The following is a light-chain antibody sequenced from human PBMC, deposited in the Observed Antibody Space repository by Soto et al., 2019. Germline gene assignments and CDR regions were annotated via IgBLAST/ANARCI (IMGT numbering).Light chain of an antibody. J-gene: IGLJ3*02. Sequence: QSVLTQPPSVSGAPGQRVTISCTGSSCYVGAGYHVHWYQQLPGKAPKLLIFGNSNRPSGVPDRFSGSKSGTSASLAITGLQAEDEADYYCQSYDSSQSGSVFGRGTKLTVL. CDR2: GNS. CDR3: QSYDSSQSGSV. V-gene: IGLV1-40*01. CDR1: SCYVGAGYH.